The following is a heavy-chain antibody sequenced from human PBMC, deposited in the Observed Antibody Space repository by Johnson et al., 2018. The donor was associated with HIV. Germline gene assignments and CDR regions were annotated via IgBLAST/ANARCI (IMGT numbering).Heavy chain of an antibody. J-gene: IGHJ3*01. CDR2: IYSGGST. Sequence: EQLVESGGGLVQPGGSLKLSCAASGFTFSGSAMHWVHQASGKGLEWVSVIYSGGSTYYADSVKGRFTISRDNSKNTLYLQMNSLKTEDTAVYYCTTGGVSSGYYFFHWGQWTMVTVSS. CDR3: TTGGVSSGYYFFH. V-gene: IGHV3-66*01. D-gene: IGHD3-22*01. CDR1: GFTFSGSA.